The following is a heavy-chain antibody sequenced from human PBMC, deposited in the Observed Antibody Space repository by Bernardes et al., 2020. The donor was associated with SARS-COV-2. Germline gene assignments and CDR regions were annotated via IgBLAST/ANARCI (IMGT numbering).Heavy chain of an antibody. J-gene: IGHJ4*02. CDR2: IDPSDSYT. Sequence: GESLKISCKGSGYSFTNYWITWVRQMPGKGLEWMGRIDPSDSYTSYSPSFEGHVTISADKSTTTAYLQWNSLQASDTARYYCARHYFSDSGGYSYFDYWGQGTLVSVSS. CDR3: ARHYFSDSGGYSYFDY. CDR1: GYSFTNYW. V-gene: IGHV5-10-1*01. D-gene: IGHD3-22*01.